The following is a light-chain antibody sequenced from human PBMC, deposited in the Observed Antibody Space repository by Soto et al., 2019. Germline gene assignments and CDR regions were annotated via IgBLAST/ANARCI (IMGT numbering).Light chain of an antibody. CDR3: QHYNSYSEA. CDR1: QTISSW. J-gene: IGKJ1*01. Sequence: DIQMTQSPSTLSGSVGDRFTITYRASQTISSWLAWYQQKPGKAPKLLIYKASTLKSGVPSRFSGSGSGTEFTLTISSLQPDDFATYYCQHYNSYSEAFGQGTTVDIK. CDR2: KAS. V-gene: IGKV1-5*03.